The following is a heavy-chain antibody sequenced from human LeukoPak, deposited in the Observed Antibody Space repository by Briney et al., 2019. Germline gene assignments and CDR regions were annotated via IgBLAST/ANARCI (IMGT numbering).Heavy chain of an antibody. J-gene: IGHJ4*02. CDR2: ISYDGSNK. CDR1: GFTFSSYG. Sequence: GRSLRLSCAASGFTFSSYGMHWVRQAPGKGLEWVAVISYDGSNKYYADSVKGRFTISRDNSKNTLYLQMNSLRAEDTAVYYCAKDSFGFMVRGVIIGGYFDYWGQGTLVTVSS. V-gene: IGHV3-30*18. D-gene: IGHD3-10*01. CDR3: AKDSFGFMVRGVIIGGYFDY.